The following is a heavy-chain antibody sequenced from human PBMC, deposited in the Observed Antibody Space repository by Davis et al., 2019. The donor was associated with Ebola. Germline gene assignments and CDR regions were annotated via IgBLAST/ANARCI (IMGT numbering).Heavy chain of an antibody. Sequence: PSETLSLTCTVSDTSMSSYYWSWIRQPAGKGLEWIGHVYTNGHTSYNPSLKSRVTISVDTSVNQFSLNLSSVTAADTAVYYCARFVVAGTVGWLDPWGQGTLATVSS. CDR2: VYTNGHT. D-gene: IGHD6-19*01. J-gene: IGHJ5*02. V-gene: IGHV4-4*07. CDR3: ARFVVAGTVGWLDP. CDR1: DTSMSSYY.